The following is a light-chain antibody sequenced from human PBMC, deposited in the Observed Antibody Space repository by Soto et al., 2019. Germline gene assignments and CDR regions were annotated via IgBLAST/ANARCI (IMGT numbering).Light chain of an antibody. CDR3: QQYNSYSGT. J-gene: IGKJ1*01. V-gene: IGKV1-5*01. CDR1: QSISSG. CDR2: DAS. Sequence: DIQMTQSPSTLSASVGDRVTITCRASQSISSGLAWYQQKPGKAPKLLIYDASILESGVPSRFSGSGSGTEFTLTISSLQPDDFATYYCQQYNSYSGTVGQGTKVEIK.